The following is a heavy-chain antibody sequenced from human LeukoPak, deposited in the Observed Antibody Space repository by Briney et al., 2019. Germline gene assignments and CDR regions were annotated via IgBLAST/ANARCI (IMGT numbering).Heavy chain of an antibody. J-gene: IGHJ1*01. CDR2: IRSKAYGGTT. Sequence: GGSLRLSCTASGFSIGDYAMSWVRQAPGKGLEWVVFIRSKAYGGTTEYAASAKGRFTISRDDSKSIAYLQMNSLKTEDTAVYYCTRAYCGGDCYFQHWGQGTLVTVSS. V-gene: IGHV3-49*04. CDR1: GFSIGDYA. CDR3: TRAYCGGDCYFQH. D-gene: IGHD2-21*02.